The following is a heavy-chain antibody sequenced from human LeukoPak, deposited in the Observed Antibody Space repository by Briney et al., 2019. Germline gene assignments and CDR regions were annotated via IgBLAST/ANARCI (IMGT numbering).Heavy chain of an antibody. J-gene: IGHJ3*02. CDR3: ARDNGLTVDAFDI. V-gene: IGHV4-59*01. Sequence: SETLSLTCSVSGGSISSYYWSWIRQPPGKGLEWIAYVYSSGSTNYNPFLKSRVTISVDTSKNQFSLRLSSVTAADTAVYYCARDNGLTVDAFDIWGQGTMVTVSS. CDR1: GGSISSYY. D-gene: IGHD1-20*01. CDR2: VYSSGST.